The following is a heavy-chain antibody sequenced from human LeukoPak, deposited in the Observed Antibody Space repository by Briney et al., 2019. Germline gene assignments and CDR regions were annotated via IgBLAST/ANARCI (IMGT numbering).Heavy chain of an antibody. V-gene: IGHV5-51*01. J-gene: IGHJ4*02. CDR2: IYPGDSDT. Sequence: RGESLKISCKGSGYSFTSYWIGWVRQMPGKGLEWMGIIYPGDSDTRYSPSFQGQVTIPADKSISTAYLQWSSLKASDTAMYYCASSDCSGGSCYPYYFDYWGQGTLVTVSS. CDR3: ASSDCSGGSCYPYYFDY. CDR1: GYSFTSYW. D-gene: IGHD2-15*01.